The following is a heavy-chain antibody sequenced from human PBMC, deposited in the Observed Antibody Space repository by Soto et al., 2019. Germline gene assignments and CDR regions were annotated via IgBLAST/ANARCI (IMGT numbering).Heavy chain of an antibody. D-gene: IGHD6-6*01. Sequence: ASVKVSCKVSGYTLTELSMHWVRQAPGKGLEWMGGFDPEDGETIYAQKFQGRVTMTEDTSTDTAYMELSSLRSEGTAVYYCATSSIAARFGYYGMDVWGQGTTVTVSS. CDR3: ATSSIAARFGYYGMDV. CDR2: FDPEDGET. CDR1: GYTLTELS. V-gene: IGHV1-24*01. J-gene: IGHJ6*02.